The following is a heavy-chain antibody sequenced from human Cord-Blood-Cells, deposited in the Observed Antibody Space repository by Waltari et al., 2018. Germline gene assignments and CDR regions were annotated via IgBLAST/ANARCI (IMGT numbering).Heavy chain of an antibody. Sequence: QVQLVQSGAEVKKPGASVTVPCKASGYTFTSNDIPWVRQATGQGLEWMGWMNPNSGNTGYAQKFQGRVTITRNTSISTAYMELSSLRSEDTAVYYCARGQTNYYGSGSYYNFDYWGQGTLVTVSS. J-gene: IGHJ4*02. D-gene: IGHD3-10*01. V-gene: IGHV1-8*03. CDR1: GYTFTSND. CDR2: MNPNSGNT. CDR3: ARGQTNYYGSGSYYNFDY.